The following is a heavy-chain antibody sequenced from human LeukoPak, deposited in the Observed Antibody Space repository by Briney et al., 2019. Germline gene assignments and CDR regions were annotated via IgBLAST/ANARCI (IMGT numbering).Heavy chain of an antibody. J-gene: IGHJ3*02. CDR1: GFTFNNYA. V-gene: IGHV3-23*01. CDR2: ISGGGHST. Sequence: GGSLRLSCAASGFTFNNYAMSWVRQAPGKGLEWVSAISGGGHSTYYADSVKGRFTISRDNSKNTLYLQMNSLRAEDTAVYYCATRPVTLYYYGSGDAFDIWGQGTMVTVSS. D-gene: IGHD3-10*01. CDR3: ATRPVTLYYYGSGDAFDI.